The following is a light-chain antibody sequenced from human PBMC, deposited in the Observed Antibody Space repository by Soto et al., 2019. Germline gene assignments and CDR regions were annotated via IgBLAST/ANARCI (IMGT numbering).Light chain of an antibody. J-gene: IGKJ1*01. CDR1: QSVSATY. CDR2: GAS. CDR3: QEYGNSPRT. V-gene: IGKV3-20*01. Sequence: EVVLTQSPGTLSLSPGERATLSCRASQSVSATYLAWYQQKLGQAPRLLIYGASSRATGIPDRFSGSGSGTDFTLTISRLEPEDFAVYYCQEYGNSPRTFGQGTKV.